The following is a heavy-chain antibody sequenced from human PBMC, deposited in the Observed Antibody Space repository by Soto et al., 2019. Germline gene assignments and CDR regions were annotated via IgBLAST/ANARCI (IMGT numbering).Heavy chain of an antibody. CDR2: IDWDDVS. CDR3: ARMALGSGSWSKSPFDN. CDR1: GFSLSTRGMC. Sequence: ESGPTLVNPTQTLTLTCSFSGFSLSTRGMCVSWIRQPPGKAPEWLALIDWDDVSYYTTSLETGTSLKTRLIISKDTSKNQVVLTMTNVEPVDTATYYCARMALGSGSWSKSPFDNWGQGILVTVSS. D-gene: IGHD6-13*01. J-gene: IGHJ4*02. V-gene: IGHV2-70*01.